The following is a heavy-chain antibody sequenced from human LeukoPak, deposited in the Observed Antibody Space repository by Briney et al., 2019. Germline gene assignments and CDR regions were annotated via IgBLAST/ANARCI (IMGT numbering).Heavy chain of an antibody. CDR1: GGSISSSSYY. CDR2: INHSGST. Sequence: SETLSLTCTVSGGSISSSSYYWGWIRQPPGKGLEWIGEINHSGSTNYNPSLKSRVTISVDTSKNQFSLKLSSVTAADTAVYYCASRGGYSSSTRPNYYYGVDVWGQGTTVTVSS. CDR3: ASRGGYSSSTRPNYYYGVDV. J-gene: IGHJ6*02. D-gene: IGHD6-13*01. V-gene: IGHV4-39*07.